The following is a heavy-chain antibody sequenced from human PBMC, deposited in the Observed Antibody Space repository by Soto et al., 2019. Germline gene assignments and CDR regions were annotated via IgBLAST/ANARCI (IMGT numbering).Heavy chain of an antibody. CDR1: GFTFTSYA. D-gene: IGHD3-10*01. V-gene: IGHV1-3*01. J-gene: IGHJ5*01. CDR2: INGGSGNT. CDR3: ARVPPWGNSAGDYYIQHYDS. Sequence: ASVKVSCKSSGFTFTSYATHWLRQAPGQRPQWMGWINGGSGNTKYSQDFQGRVTFTRDTFATTAYLELSSLRSEDTAVYYCARVPPWGNSAGDYYIQHYDSWGQGTPVTTSS.